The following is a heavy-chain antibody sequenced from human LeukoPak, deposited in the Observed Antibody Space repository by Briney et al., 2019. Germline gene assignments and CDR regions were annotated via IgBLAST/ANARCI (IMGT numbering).Heavy chain of an antibody. CDR1: GFTFSSYW. CDR3: ARGTADQPRAYNY. V-gene: IGHV3-7*04. J-gene: IGHJ4*02. D-gene: IGHD3-16*01. Sequence: GGSLRLSCAASGFTFSSYWMSWVRQAPGKGLEWVANIKQDGSEKYYVDSVKGRFTISRDNAKNSLYLQMNSLRGEDTAVYYCARGTADQPRAYNYWGQGTLVTVSS. CDR2: IKQDGSEK.